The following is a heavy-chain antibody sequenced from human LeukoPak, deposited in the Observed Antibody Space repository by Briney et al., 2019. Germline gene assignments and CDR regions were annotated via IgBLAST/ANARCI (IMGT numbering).Heavy chain of an antibody. CDR2: MNPNYGST. CDR1: GSSFTSYG. D-gene: IGHD4-17*01. Sequence: ASVKLSCKASGSSFTSYGINWVRQATGQGLEWMGRMNPNYGSTGYAQKFQGRVNMTGTTSISTAYMELSRQRCEDTAVYYCARGGNYGGNSDWFGPWGQRTLVTVS. V-gene: IGHV1-8*02. J-gene: IGHJ5*02. CDR3: ARGGNYGGNSDWFGP.